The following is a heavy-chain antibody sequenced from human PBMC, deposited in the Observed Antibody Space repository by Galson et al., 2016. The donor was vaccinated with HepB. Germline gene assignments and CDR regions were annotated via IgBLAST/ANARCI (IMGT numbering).Heavy chain of an antibody. Sequence: SLRLSCAASGFSFNNYGMHWVRQAPGKGLEWVAVIWYDGSNKYYGESVKGRFTISRDNARNSLYLQMNRLRAEDTALYYCAKDARGAGYYYYGMDVWGQGTTVTVSS. V-gene: IGHV3-33*03. J-gene: IGHJ6*02. CDR2: IWYDGSNK. CDR1: GFSFNNYG. CDR3: AKDARGAGYYYYGMDV. D-gene: IGHD3-10*01.